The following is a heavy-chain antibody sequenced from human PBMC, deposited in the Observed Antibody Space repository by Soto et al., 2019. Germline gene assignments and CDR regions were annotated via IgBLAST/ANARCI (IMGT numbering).Heavy chain of an antibody. CDR1: GFTFSSYS. V-gene: IGHV3-21*01. D-gene: IGHD2-15*01. CDR3: ARGSIVVVVAASEGDY. J-gene: IGHJ4*02. CDR2: ISSSSSYI. Sequence: EVQLVESGGGLVKPGGSLRLSCAASGFTFSSYSMNWVRQAPGKGLEWVSSISSSSSYIYYADSVKGRFTISRDNAKNSLYLQMNSLRAEDTAVYYCARGSIVVVVAASEGDYWGQGTLVTVSS.